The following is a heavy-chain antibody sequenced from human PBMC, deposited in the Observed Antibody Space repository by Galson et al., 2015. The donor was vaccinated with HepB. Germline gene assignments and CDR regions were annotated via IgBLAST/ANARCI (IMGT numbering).Heavy chain of an antibody. CDR2: IKQDGSEK. Sequence: SLRLSCAASGFTFSSYWMSWVRQAPGKGLEWVANIKQDGSEKYYVDSVKGRFTISRDNAKNSLYLQVNSLRAEDTAVYYCARVAYSSSWHERYYFDYWGQGTLVTVSS. D-gene: IGHD6-13*01. CDR1: GFTFSSYW. V-gene: IGHV3-7*03. J-gene: IGHJ4*02. CDR3: ARVAYSSSWHERYYFDY.